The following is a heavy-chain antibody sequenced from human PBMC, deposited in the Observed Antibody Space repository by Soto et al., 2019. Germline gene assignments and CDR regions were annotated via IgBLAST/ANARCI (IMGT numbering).Heavy chain of an antibody. J-gene: IGHJ4*02. CDR2: IWSDGNNR. CDR1: GFMFSNHG. Sequence: HPGGSLRLSCAAFGFMFSNHGMHWVRQAPGKGLEWVAVIWSDGNNRYYADSVKGRFTISRDNSKNTLYLQMNSLRAEDTAVYYCVRGDNWNDEASDYWGQGTLVTVSS. V-gene: IGHV3-33*01. CDR3: VRGDNWNDEASDY. D-gene: IGHD1-1*01.